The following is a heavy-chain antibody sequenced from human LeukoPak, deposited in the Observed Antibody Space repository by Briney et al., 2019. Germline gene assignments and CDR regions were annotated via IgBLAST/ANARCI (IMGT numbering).Heavy chain of an antibody. D-gene: IGHD4-17*01. Sequence: GGSLRLSCAASGFTFSRSNMNWVRQAPGKGLEWVSSITTSSSYIYYADSVKGRFTISRDNAKNSLYLQMNSLRAEDTAVYYCARVARYGDYIGGSDYWGQGALVTVSS. CDR3: ARVARYGDYIGGSDY. V-gene: IGHV3-21*01. CDR1: GFTFSRSN. CDR2: ITTSSSYI. J-gene: IGHJ4*02.